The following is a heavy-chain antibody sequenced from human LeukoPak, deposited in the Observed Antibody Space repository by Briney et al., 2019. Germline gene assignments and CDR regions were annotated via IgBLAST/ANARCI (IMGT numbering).Heavy chain of an antibody. CDR3: AGDLWHYYDSSGSPGAFDI. CDR2: ISYDGSNK. CDR1: GFTFSSYA. Sequence: GGSLRLSCAASGFTFSSYAMHWVRQAPGKGLEWVAVISYDGSNKYYADSVKGRFTISRDNSKNTLYLQMNSLRAEDTAVYYCAGDLWHYYDSSGSPGAFDIWGQGTMVTVSS. J-gene: IGHJ3*02. D-gene: IGHD3-22*01. V-gene: IGHV3-30-3*01.